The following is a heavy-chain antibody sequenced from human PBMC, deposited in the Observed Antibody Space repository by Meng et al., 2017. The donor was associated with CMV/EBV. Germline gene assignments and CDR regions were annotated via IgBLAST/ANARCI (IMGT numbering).Heavy chain of an antibody. CDR2: IRYDGSNK. CDR3: AKGKGSRLYGMDV. V-gene: IGHV3-30*02. D-gene: IGHD1-26*01. Sequence: GGPLRLSCAASGFTFSSYGMHWVRQAPGKGLGWVAFIRYDGSNKYYADSVKGRFTISRDNTKNTLYLQMNSLRAEDTAVYYCAKGKGSRLYGMDVWGQGTTVTV. CDR1: GFTFSSYG. J-gene: IGHJ6*02.